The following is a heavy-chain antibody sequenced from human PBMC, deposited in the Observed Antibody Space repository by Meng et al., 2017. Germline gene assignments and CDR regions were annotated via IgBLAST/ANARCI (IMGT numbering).Heavy chain of an antibody. CDR3: AREHIVVVTAILGTKYYYYGMDV. V-gene: IGHV4-38-2*02. CDR1: GYSISSVYY. D-gene: IGHD2-21*02. CDR2: IYHSGST. J-gene: IGHJ6*02. Sequence: SETLSLTCAVSGYSISSVYYWGWIRQPPGKGLEWIGCIYHSGSTYYNPSLKSRVTISVDTSKNQFSLKLSSVTAADTAVYYCAREHIVVVTAILGTKYYYYGMDVWGQGTTVTVSS.